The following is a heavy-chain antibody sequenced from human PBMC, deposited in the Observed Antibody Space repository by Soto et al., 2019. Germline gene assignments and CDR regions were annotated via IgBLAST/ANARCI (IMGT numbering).Heavy chain of an antibody. CDR3: ATSLLDRLERAFDY. CDR2: FDPEDGET. J-gene: IGHJ4*02. D-gene: IGHD1-1*01. Sequence: GASVKVSCKVSGYTLTELSMHWVRQAPGKGLEWMGGFDPEDGETIYAQKFQGRVTMTEDTSTDTAYMELSSLRSEDTAVYYCATSLLDRLERAFDYWGQGTLVTVSS. CDR1: GYTLTELS. V-gene: IGHV1-24*01.